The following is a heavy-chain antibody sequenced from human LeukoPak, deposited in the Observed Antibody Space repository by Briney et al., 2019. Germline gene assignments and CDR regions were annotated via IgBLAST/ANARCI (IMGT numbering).Heavy chain of an antibody. D-gene: IGHD4-23*01. V-gene: IGHV3-21*01. CDR3: AGDYEGNLAFDI. CDR1: GFTVSSNY. CDR2: ISSSSTYI. Sequence: PGGSLRLSCAASGFTVSSNYMSWVRQAPGKGLEWVSSISSSSTYIYYADSLEGRFTISRDNVRNSLYLQMNSLRAEDTAVYYCAGDYEGNLAFDIWGQGTMVTVSS. J-gene: IGHJ3*02.